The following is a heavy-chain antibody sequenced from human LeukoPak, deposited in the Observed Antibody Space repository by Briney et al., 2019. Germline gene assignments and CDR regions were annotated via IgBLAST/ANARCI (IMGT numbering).Heavy chain of an antibody. CDR2: IRSDGSST. D-gene: IGHD1-26*01. CDR3: ARDHYSRNDY. CDR1: GFTFNTYW. Sequence: GGSLRLSCAASGFTFNTYWMHWVRQAPGKGLVWVSRIRSDGSSTSYADSVRGRFTISRDNAKNTLYLQMNSLRAEDTAVYFCARDHYSRNDYWGQGTLVTVSS. J-gene: IGHJ4*02. V-gene: IGHV3-74*01.